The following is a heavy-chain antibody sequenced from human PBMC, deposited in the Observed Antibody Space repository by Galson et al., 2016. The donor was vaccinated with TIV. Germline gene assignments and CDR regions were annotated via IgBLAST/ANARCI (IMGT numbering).Heavy chain of an antibody. D-gene: IGHD1-26*01. CDR3: ARWADSGSYYQYFHH. CDR2: VYNSGTT. J-gene: IGHJ1*01. CDR1: GGSINSGGFF. V-gene: IGHV4-31*03. Sequence: TLSLTCNVSGGSINSGGFFWSWIRQHPGKGLEWIGYVYNSGTTFYNPSLKNRVSISVDTSKNHFSLRLSSVTAADTAVYYGARWADSGSYYQYFHHWGQGTLVTVSS.